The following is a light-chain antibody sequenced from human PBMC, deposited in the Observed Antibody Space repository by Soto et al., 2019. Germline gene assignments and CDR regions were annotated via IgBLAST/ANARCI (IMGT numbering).Light chain of an antibody. CDR1: SSDVGGYSY. Sequence: QSALTQPASVSGSPGQSITISCTGTSSDVGGYSYVSWYLQHPGKAPKLMIYEVSNRPSGVSDRFSGSKSGSTASLTISGLQAEDEADYYCSSYTTSTTQVFGTGTKLTVL. CDR3: SSYTTSTTQV. V-gene: IGLV2-14*01. CDR2: EVS. J-gene: IGLJ1*01.